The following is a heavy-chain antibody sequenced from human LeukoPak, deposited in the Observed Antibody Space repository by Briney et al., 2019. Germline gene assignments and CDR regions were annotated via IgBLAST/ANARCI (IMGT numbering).Heavy chain of an antibody. V-gene: IGHV2-5*02. CDR3: AHTTYYYDSSGYYPDPYFDY. D-gene: IGHD3-22*01. Sequence: SGPTLVNPTQTLTLTCTFSGFSLSTSGVGVGWIRQPPGKALEWLALIYWDDDKRYSPSLKSRLTITKDTSKNQVVLTMTNMDPVDTATYYCAHTTYYYDSSGYYPDPYFDYWGQGTLVTVSS. CDR2: IYWDDDK. CDR1: GFSLSTSGVG. J-gene: IGHJ4*02.